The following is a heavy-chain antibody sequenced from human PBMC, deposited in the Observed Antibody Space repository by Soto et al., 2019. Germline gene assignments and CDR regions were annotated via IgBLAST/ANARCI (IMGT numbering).Heavy chain of an antibody. CDR2: INPNSGGT. J-gene: IGHJ5*02. D-gene: IGHD2-2*01. CDR3: ARGYCSSTSCYPAKFDP. Sequence: ASVKVSCKASGYTFTGYYMHWVRQAPGQGLEWMGWINPNSGGTNYAQKFQGWVTMTRDTSISTAYMELSRLRSDDTAVYYCARGYCSSTSCYPAKFDPWGQGTLVTVSS. V-gene: IGHV1-2*04. CDR1: GYTFTGYY.